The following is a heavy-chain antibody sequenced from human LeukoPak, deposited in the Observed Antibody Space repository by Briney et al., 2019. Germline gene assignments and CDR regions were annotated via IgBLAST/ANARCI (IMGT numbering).Heavy chain of an antibody. D-gene: IGHD6-6*01. J-gene: IGHJ4*02. CDR2: MNPNSGNT. CDR1: GYTFTSCD. Sequence: ASVKVSCKASGYTFTSCDINWVRQATGQGLEWMGWMNPNSGNTGYAQKFQGRVTMTRNASISTAYMELSSLRSEDTAVYYCASGRYSSSEYYFDDWGQATLVTVSS. CDR3: ASGRYSSSEYYFDD. V-gene: IGHV1-8*01.